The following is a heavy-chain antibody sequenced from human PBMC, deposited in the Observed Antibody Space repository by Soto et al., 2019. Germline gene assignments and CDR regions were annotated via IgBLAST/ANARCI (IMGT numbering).Heavy chain of an antibody. CDR3: ARAGPWGTNYYYYGMDV. V-gene: IGHV5-51*01. CDR2: IYPGDSDT. Sequence: RGESLKISCKGSGYSFTSYWIGWVRQMPGKGLEWMGIIYPGDSDTRYSPSFQGQVTISADKSISTAYLQWSSLKASDTAMYYCARAGPWGTNYYYYGMDVWGQGTTVTVSS. J-gene: IGHJ6*02. D-gene: IGHD3-16*01. CDR1: GYSFTSYW.